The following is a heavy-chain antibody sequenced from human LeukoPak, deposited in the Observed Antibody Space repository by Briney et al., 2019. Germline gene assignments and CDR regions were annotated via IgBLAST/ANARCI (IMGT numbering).Heavy chain of an antibody. CDR3: ARASRGSSTQFDY. V-gene: IGHV3-74*01. Sequence: PGGSLRLSCAASGLTFSSHWMHWVRQAPGKGLVWVSRITNDGSSTTYADSVKGRFTISRDNAKNSLYLQMNSLRAEDTAVYYCARASRGSSTQFDYWGQGTLVTVSS. J-gene: IGHJ4*02. CDR2: ITNDGSST. CDR1: GLTFSSHW. D-gene: IGHD1-26*01.